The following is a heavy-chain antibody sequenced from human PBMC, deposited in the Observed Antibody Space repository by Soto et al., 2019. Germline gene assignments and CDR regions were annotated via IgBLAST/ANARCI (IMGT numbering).Heavy chain of an antibody. CDR3: ARQYPSSSLHFDH. D-gene: IGHD6-6*01. CDR1: GFTFRTYY. Sequence: EVELVESGGGLVKPGGSLTLSCAASGFTFRTYYMIWVRQAPGKGLEWVSSISAGSSNIYYAPSVKGRFTISRDNAKNSLYLQINSLRAEYTAVYYCARQYPSSSLHFDHWGQGTLVTVSS. CDR2: ISAGSSNI. V-gene: IGHV3-21*01. J-gene: IGHJ4*02.